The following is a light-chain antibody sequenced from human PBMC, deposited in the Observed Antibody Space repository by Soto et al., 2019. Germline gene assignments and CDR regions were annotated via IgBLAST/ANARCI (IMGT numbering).Light chain of an antibody. J-gene: IGKJ2*01. Sequence: DIQMTQSPSSLSAFVGDRVTITCRASQSISNYLNWYQQRPGKAPKLLIYAASTLQSGVPSRFSGSGSGTDFTLTISSLQPEDFATYYCQQGYSSPQYTFGQGTKVDVK. V-gene: IGKV1-39*01. CDR1: QSISNY. CDR2: AAS. CDR3: QQGYSSPQYT.